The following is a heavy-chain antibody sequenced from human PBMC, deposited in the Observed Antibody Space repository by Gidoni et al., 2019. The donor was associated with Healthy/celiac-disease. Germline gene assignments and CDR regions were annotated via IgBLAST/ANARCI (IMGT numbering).Heavy chain of an antibody. CDR2: IWYDGSNK. CDR1: GFSFSSYG. J-gene: IGHJ6*02. Sequence: QVQLVESGGGVVQPGRSRRLSCAASGFSFSSYGMHWVRQAPGKGLEWVAVIWYDGSNKYYADSVKGRFTISRDNSKNTLYLQMNSLRAEDTAVYYCARTPYYDILTGFAGDYYYGMDVWGQGTTVTVSS. D-gene: IGHD3-9*01. CDR3: ARTPYYDILTGFAGDYYYGMDV. V-gene: IGHV3-33*01.